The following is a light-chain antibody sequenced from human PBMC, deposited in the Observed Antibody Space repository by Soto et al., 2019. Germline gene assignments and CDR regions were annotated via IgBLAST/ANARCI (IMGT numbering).Light chain of an antibody. CDR1: QSVLYSSNNKNY. CDR2: WAS. J-gene: IGKJ1*01. V-gene: IGKV4-1*01. Sequence: DIVMTQSPDSLAVSLGGRATITCKSSQSVLYSSNNKNYLTWYQQKPGQPPKLLISWASTRESGVPDRFSGSGSGTDFTLTITSLQAEDVAVYYCQQYYSSPWTFGQGTKVQV. CDR3: QQYYSSPWT.